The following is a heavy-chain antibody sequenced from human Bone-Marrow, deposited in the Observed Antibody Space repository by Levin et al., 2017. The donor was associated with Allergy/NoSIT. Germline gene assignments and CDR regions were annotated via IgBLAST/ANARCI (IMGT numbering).Heavy chain of an antibody. CDR2: IKGKTDGGAT. Sequence: PGESLKISCAASGFTFSYAWMSWVRQAPGKGLEWVGRIKGKTDGGATDYAAPVKGRFTISRDDSKTVLYLQMNSLKTDDTAVYYCTTGLSVVVPTMYAFGSWGQGTLVTVSS. CDR3: TTGLSVVVPTMYAFGS. D-gene: IGHD2-21*02. CDR1: GFTFSYAW. J-gene: IGHJ4*02. V-gene: IGHV3-15*01.